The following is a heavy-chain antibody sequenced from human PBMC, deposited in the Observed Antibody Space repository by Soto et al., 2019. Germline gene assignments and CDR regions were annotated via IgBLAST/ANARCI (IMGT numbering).Heavy chain of an antibody. CDR1: GFTVSRKY. CDR3: ARDDVLCDGGRCYGIPLVV. Sequence: QPGGSLRLSCAASGFTVSRKYMTWVRQAPGKGLEWVSLIQSGGTTYYADSVKGRFTISRDTSENTLHLQMDSLRVEDTAVYYCARDDVLCDGGRCYGIPLVVWGKGTTVTVSS. CDR2: IQSGGTT. J-gene: IGHJ6*04. D-gene: IGHD2-15*01. V-gene: IGHV3-66*01.